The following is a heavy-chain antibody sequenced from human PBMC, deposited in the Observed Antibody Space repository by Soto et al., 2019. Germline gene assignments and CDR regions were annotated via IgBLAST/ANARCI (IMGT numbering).Heavy chain of an antibody. J-gene: IGHJ4*02. CDR3: ARGGASSIWLDY. D-gene: IGHD6-13*01. CDR1: GGSISSSSYY. CDR2: IYYSGST. Sequence: SETLSLTCTVSGGSISSSSYYWGWIRQPPGKGLEWIGSIYYSGSTYYNPSLKSRVTISVDTSKNQFSLKLSSVTAADTAVYYCARGGASSIWLDYWGQGILVTVSS. V-gene: IGHV4-39*07.